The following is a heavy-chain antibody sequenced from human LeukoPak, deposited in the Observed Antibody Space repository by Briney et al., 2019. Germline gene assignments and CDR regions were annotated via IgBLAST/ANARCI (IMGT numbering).Heavy chain of an antibody. V-gene: IGHV1-2*02. J-gene: IGHJ4*02. CDR3: AREGGYYGSGSYLHY. Sequence: ASVKVSCKASGYTFTGYYMHWVRQAPGQELEWMGWINPNSGGTNYAQKLQGRVTMTTDTSTSTAYMELRSLRSDDTAVYYCAREGGYYGSGSYLHYWGQGTLVTVSS. D-gene: IGHD3-10*01. CDR1: GYTFTGYY. CDR2: INPNSGGT.